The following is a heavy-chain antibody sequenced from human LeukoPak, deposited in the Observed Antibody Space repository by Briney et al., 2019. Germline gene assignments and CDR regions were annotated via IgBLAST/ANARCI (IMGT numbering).Heavy chain of an antibody. J-gene: IGHJ5*02. V-gene: IGHV3-23*01. Sequence: PGESLRLSCAASGFTFSGHAMSWVRQAPGKGLNWLSTITGGAENTYYADSVKGRFTISRDNSKNTVYLQMDSLRVEDTAVYYCTRDSGTYNWFDPWGQGTLVTVSS. CDR2: ITGGAENT. CDR1: GFTFSGHA. D-gene: IGHD1-26*01. CDR3: TRDSGTYNWFDP.